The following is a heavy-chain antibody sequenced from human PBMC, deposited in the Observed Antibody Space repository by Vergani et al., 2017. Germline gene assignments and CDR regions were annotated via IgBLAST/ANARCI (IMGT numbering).Heavy chain of an antibody. CDR1: GGSISSSSYY. D-gene: IGHD6-19*01. Sequence: QLQLQESGPGLVKPSETLSLTCTVSGGSISSSSYYWGWIRQPPGKGLEWIGSIYYSGSTNYNPSLKSRVTISVDTSKNQFSLKLSSVTAADTAVYYCARGLGGVGSGWTFDYWGQGTLVTVSS. J-gene: IGHJ4*02. CDR2: IYYSGST. V-gene: IGHV4-39*07. CDR3: ARGLGGVGSGWTFDY.